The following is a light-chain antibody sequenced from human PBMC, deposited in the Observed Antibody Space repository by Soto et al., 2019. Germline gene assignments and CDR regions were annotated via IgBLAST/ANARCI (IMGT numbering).Light chain of an antibody. Sequence: QSALTQPASVSGSPGQSITISCTGTSSDVGKYNLVSWYQQHPGKAPKLIVYEANKRPSGVSNRFSGSKSGNTASLTISGLQAEDEADYHCCSYAGSNNFAVFGGGTKLTVL. J-gene: IGLJ2*01. CDR1: SSDVGKYNL. V-gene: IGLV2-23*02. CDR2: EAN. CDR3: CSYAGSNNFAV.